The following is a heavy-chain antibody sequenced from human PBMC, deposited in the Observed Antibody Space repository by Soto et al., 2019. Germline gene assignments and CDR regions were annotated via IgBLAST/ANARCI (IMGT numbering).Heavy chain of an antibody. V-gene: IGHV3-23*01. Sequence: GGSLRLSCAASGFTFSNYAMSWVRQAPGKGLEWVSAIGGGGVPTYHADSVKGRFTISRDNSKNTLYLQMNSLRAEDTAVYYCARGVLHWGQGTLVTVSS. CDR3: ARGVLH. J-gene: IGHJ4*01. CDR1: GFTFSNYA. CDR2: IGGGGVPT.